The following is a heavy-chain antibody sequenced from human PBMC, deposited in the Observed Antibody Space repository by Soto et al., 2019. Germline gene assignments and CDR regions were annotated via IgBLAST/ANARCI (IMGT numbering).Heavy chain of an antibody. CDR2: IYSGGST. D-gene: IGHD5-12*01. V-gene: IGHV3-53*04. Sequence: GGSLRLSCAASGFTVSSNYMSWVRQAPGKGLEWVSVIYSGGSTYYADSVKGRFTISRHNSKNTLYLQMNSLRAEDTAVYYCAREPNSGYDSIDAFDIWGQGTMVTVSS. J-gene: IGHJ3*02. CDR3: AREPNSGYDSIDAFDI. CDR1: GFTVSSNY.